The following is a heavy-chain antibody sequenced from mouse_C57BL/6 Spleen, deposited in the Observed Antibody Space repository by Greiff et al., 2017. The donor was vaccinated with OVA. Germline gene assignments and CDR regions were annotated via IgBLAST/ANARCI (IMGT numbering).Heavy chain of an antibody. CDR2: IYPGSGTT. CDR3: ARASSDGYYLYYAMDY. Sequence: VQLQQSGAELVRPGASVKLSCKASGYTFTDYYINWVKQRPGQGLEWIAKIYPGSGTTYYNEKFKGKATLTAEKSSSTAYMQLSSLTSEDSAVYFCARASSDGYYLYYAMDYWGQGTSVTVSS. D-gene: IGHD2-3*01. J-gene: IGHJ4*01. CDR1: GYTFTDYY. V-gene: IGHV1-76*01.